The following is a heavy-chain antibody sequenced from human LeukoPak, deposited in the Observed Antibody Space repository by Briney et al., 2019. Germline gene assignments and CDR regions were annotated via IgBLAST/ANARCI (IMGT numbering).Heavy chain of an antibody. CDR3: ARVDGSCAGGSCPSGNWFDP. CDR2: IYTSGST. V-gene: IGHV4-61*02. CDR1: GGSISNTNYY. D-gene: IGHD2-15*01. Sequence: SETLSLTCTVSGGSISNTNYYWGWIRQPPGKGLEWIGRIYTSGSTNYNPSLKSRVTISLDTSKNQFSLKLSSVTAADTAVYYCARVDGSCAGGSCPSGNWFDPWGQGTLVTVSS. J-gene: IGHJ5*02.